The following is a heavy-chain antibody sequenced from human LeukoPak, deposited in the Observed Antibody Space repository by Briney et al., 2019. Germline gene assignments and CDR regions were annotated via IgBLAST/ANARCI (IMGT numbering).Heavy chain of an antibody. V-gene: IGHV4-59*08. Sequence: SETLSLTCTVSGDSIRSYYWNWIRRPPGKGLEWIGYIYYTGSTSYNPSRKSRVTISLDTSTSQFSLRLPSVTAADTAVYYCASHGSSGHDPLTWGQGTLVTASS. J-gene: IGHJ4*01. CDR3: ASHGSSGHDPLT. CDR1: GDSIRSYY. CDR2: IYYTGST. D-gene: IGHD5-12*01.